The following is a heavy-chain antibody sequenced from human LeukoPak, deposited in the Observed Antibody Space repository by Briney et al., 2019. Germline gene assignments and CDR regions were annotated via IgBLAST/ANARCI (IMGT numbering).Heavy chain of an antibody. V-gene: IGHV4-30-4*08. CDR3: ARDATLSLYYAFDI. Sequence: IPSETLSLTCTVSGGSISSGGYYWSWIRQHPGKGLEWIGYIYYSGSTYYNPSLKSRVTISVDTSKNQFSLKLSSVTAADTAVYYCARDATLSLYYAFDIWGQGTMVTVSS. D-gene: IGHD2-15*01. J-gene: IGHJ3*02. CDR2: IYYSGST. CDR1: GGSISSGGYY.